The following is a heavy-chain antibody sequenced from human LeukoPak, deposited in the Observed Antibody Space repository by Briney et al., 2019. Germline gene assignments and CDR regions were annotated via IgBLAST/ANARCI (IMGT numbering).Heavy chain of an antibody. J-gene: IGHJ4*02. D-gene: IGHD3-22*01. CDR1: GFTFSSYS. CDR2: ISSSSSTI. V-gene: IGHV3-48*01. CDR3: ARDHHRRLYDSQARDTFDI. Sequence: PGGSLRLSCAASGFTFSSYSMNWVRQAPGKGLEWVSYISSSSSTIYYADSVKGRFTISRDNAKNSLYVQMNSLRAEDTAVYYCARDHHRRLYDSQARDTFDIWGQGLLVTVSS.